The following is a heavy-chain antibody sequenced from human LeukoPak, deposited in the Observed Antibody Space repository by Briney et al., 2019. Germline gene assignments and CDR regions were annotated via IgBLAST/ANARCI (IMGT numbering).Heavy chain of an antibody. CDR3: ARGRRYVGEWEYYFDY. CDR2: INTNTGNP. Sequence: ASVKVSCKASGYTFTSYDINWVRQAPGQGLEWMGWINTNTGNPTYAQGFTGRFVFSLDTSVSTAYLQISSLKAEDTAVYYSARGRRYVGEWEYYFDYWGQGTLVTVSS. D-gene: IGHD3-10*01. CDR1: GYTFTSYD. J-gene: IGHJ4*02. V-gene: IGHV7-4-1*02.